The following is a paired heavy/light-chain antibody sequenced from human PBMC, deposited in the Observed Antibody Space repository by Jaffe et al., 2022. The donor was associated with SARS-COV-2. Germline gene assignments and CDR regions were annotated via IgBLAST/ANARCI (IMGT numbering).Light chain of an antibody. CDR3: QQSYSSPWT. Sequence: DIQMTQSPSSLSASVGDRVTITCRASQYIGSYLNWYQQKPGKAPNLLIYTASSLQSGVPSRFSGGGSGTDFTLTISSLQPEDFATYYCQQSYSSPWTFGQGTKVQVK. V-gene: IGKV1-39*01. CDR1: QYIGSY. CDR2: TAS. J-gene: IGKJ1*01.
Heavy chain of an antibody. D-gene: IGHD3-9*01. J-gene: IGHJ5*02. CDR1: EFSLKSGGVH. Sequence: QITLKESGPTLVKPTQTLTLTCTYSEFSLKSGGVHVGWIRQPPGKALEWLALIYWDDDKRYSPSLKSRLTVTKDTSKNQVVLTMTNMDPVDTATYYCALASLPFYDILTGYYPYFSTWGQGILVTVSS. CDR2: IYWDDDK. V-gene: IGHV2-5*02. CDR3: ALASLPFYDILTGYYPYFST.